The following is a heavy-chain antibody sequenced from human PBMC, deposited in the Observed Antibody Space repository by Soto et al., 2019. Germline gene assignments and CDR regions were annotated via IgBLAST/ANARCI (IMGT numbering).Heavy chain of an antibody. CDR2: IGISNSNV. J-gene: IGHJ4*02. CDR1: GFNFNSYE. Sequence: PGGFLRLSCEASGFNFNSYEMNWVRQTPGKGLEWISYIGISNSNVYYAGSVKGRFTVSRDNAKNSVYLQMNSLRAEDTAVYHCAREELNCGGDCFVFWGQGTLVTVSS. V-gene: IGHV3-48*03. D-gene: IGHD2-21*01. CDR3: AREELNCGGDCFVF.